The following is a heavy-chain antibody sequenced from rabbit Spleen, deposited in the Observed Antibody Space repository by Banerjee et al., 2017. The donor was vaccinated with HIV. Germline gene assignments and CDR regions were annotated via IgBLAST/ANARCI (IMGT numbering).Heavy chain of an antibody. V-gene: IGHV1S45*01. Sequence: QQQLVESGGGLVKPGASLTLTCTATGFTISISDWIYWVRQAPGKGLEWIGYIDPVFGTTHYASWAKGRFTISKTSSTTVTLQMISLTVADTATYFCAREKSGNQGYDLWGQGTLVTVS. CDR3: AREKSGNQGYDL. CDR2: IDPVFGTT. D-gene: IGHD6-1*01. CDR1: GFTISISDW. J-gene: IGHJ3*01.